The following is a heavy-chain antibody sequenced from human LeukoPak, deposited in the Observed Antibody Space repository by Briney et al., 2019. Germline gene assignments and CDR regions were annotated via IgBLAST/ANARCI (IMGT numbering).Heavy chain of an antibody. J-gene: IGHJ4*02. V-gene: IGHV4-34*01. CDR3: ARRSPYDYVWGSYRYTGSYYFDY. CDR2: INHSGST. CDR1: GGSFSGYY. Sequence: SETLSLTCAASGGSFSGYYWSWIRQPPGKGLEWVGEINHSGSTKYNPSLKSRVTISVDTSKNQFSLKLSSVTAADTAVYYCARRSPYDYVWGSYRYTGSYYFDYWGQGTLVTVSS. D-gene: IGHD3-16*02.